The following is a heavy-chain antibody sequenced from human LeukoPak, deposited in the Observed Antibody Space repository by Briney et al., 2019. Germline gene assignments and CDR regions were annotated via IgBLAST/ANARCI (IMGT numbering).Heavy chain of an antibody. CDR3: ARLISGALDD. CDR1: GFTFSSYT. Sequence: KTGGSLRLSCAASGFTFSSYTMNWVRQAPGKGLEWVSSISNSKNYIYYADSVKGRFTISRDNAKNSLYLQMNSLRAEDTAVYYCARLISGALDDWGQGTLVTVSS. D-gene: IGHD3-10*01. J-gene: IGHJ4*02. V-gene: IGHV3-21*01. CDR2: ISNSKNYI.